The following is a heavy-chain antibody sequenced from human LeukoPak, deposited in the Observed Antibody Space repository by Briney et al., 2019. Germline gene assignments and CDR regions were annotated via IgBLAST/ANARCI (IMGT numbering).Heavy chain of an antibody. V-gene: IGHV3-9*01. CDR3: AKFGGDSSLDY. CDR2: ISWNSGSI. D-gene: IGHD2-21*02. J-gene: IGHJ4*02. Sequence: GGSLRLSCAASGFTVSSNYMSWVRQAPGKGLEWVSGISWNSGSIGYADSVKGRFTISRDNAKNSLYLQMNSLRAEDTALYYCAKFGGDSSLDYWGQGTLVTVSS. CDR1: GFTVSSNY.